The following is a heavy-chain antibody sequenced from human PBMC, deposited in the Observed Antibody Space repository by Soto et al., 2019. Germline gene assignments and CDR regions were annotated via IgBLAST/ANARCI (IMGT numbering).Heavy chain of an antibody. Sequence: VTVSCQYPGYTFTSYGISCVRRSPGQRVAWMVWISAYNGTTNYAQKLPGRVNMTTDTSTSTAYMELRSLRSDDTAVYYCPRHTGRGYSSGWYLYYFDYWGPGILVTESS. D-gene: IGHD6-19*01. V-gene: IGHV1-18*04. CDR1: GYTFTSYG. CDR2: ISAYNGTT. J-gene: IGHJ4*02. CDR3: PRHTGRGYSSGWYLYYFDY.